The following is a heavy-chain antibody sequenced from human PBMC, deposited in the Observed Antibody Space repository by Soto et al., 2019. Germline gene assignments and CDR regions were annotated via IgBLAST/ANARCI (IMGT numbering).Heavy chain of an antibody. D-gene: IGHD6-13*01. V-gene: IGHV4-59*01. CDR1: GGSISSYY. CDR3: ARVGVAAAGPLVI. CDR2: IYYSGST. J-gene: IGHJ4*02. Sequence: SETLSITCTVSGGSISSYYWSWIRQPPGKGLEWIGYIYYSGSTNYNPSLKSRVTISVDTSKNQFSLKLSSVTAADTAVYYCARVGVAAAGPLVIWGQGTLVTVSS.